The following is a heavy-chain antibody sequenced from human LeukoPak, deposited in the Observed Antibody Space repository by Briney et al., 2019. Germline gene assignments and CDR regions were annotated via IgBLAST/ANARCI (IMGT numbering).Heavy chain of an antibody. J-gene: IGHJ6*02. CDR2: IIPIFGTA. CDR3: TTRACHAGGCSSSFYYYYGLHF. V-gene: IGHV1-69*13. D-gene: IGHD2-15*01. Sequence: ASVKVSCRASGNSISNYAVSWVRQAPGQGFEWMGGIIPIFGTADYAQKFQGRVTITADQSTSTTYMALSSLKSEDTATYYCTTRACHAGGCSSSFYYYYGLHFWGQGTTVSVSS. CDR1: GNSISNYA.